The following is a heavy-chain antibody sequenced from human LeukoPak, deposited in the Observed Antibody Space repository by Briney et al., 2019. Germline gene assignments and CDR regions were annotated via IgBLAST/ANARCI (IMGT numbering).Heavy chain of an antibody. CDR2: IYTSGST. V-gene: IGHV4-4*07. CDR3: AAGADYYYMDV. Sequence: SETLSLTCTVSGGSISSYYWSWIRQPAGKGLEWIGRIYTSGSTNYNPSLKSRVTMSVDTSKNQFSLKPSSVTAADMAVYYCAAGADYYYMDVWGKGTTVTISS. CDR1: GGSISSYY. J-gene: IGHJ6*03. D-gene: IGHD4/OR15-4a*01.